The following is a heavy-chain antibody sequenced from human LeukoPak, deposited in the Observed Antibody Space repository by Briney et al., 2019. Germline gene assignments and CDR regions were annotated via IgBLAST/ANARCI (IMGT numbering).Heavy chain of an antibody. CDR2: IYHSGST. J-gene: IGHJ4*02. D-gene: IGHD3-22*01. Sequence: SETLSLTCTVSGYSISSGYYWGWIRQPPGKGLEWIGSIYHSGSTYYNPSLKSRVTISVDTSKNQFSLKLSSVTAADTAVYYCASSKYDSSGYIFRHDYWGQGTLVTVSS. CDR3: ASSKYDSSGYIFRHDY. CDR1: GYSISSGYY. V-gene: IGHV4-38-2*02.